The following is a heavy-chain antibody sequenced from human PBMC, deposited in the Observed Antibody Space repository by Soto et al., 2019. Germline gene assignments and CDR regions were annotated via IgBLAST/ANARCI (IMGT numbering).Heavy chain of an antibody. CDR1: GYTFTSYY. Sequence: ASVKVSCKASGYTFTSYYMHWVRQAPGQGLEWMGIINPSGGSTSYAQKFQGRVTMTRDTSTSTVYMELSSLRSEDTAVYYCARDGVVVVPAARKYYYYYYMDVWGKGATVTVSS. D-gene: IGHD2-2*01. CDR3: ARDGVVVVPAARKYYYYYYMDV. V-gene: IGHV1-46*03. CDR2: INPSGGST. J-gene: IGHJ6*03.